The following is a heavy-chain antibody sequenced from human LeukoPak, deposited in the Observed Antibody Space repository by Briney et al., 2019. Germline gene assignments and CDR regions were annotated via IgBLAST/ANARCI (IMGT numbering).Heavy chain of an antibody. V-gene: IGHV3-23*01. J-gene: IGHJ4*02. D-gene: IGHD1-26*01. CDR3: AKSGGSYWNY. Sequence: GGSLRLSCAASGFTFDDYAMHWVRQAPGKGLEWVSAISGSGGSTYYADSVKGRFTISRDNSKNTLYLQMNSLRAEDTAVYYCAKSGGSYWNYWGQGTLVTVSS. CDR2: ISGSGGST. CDR1: GFTFDDYA.